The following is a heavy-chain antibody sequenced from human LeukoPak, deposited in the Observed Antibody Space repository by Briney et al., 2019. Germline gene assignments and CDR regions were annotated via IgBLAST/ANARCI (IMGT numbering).Heavy chain of an antibody. D-gene: IGHD2-15*01. Sequence: GGSLRLSCAASGFTFSSYWMHWVRQAPGKGLVWVSRINSDGSTTNYADSVKGRFTISRDNAENTLYLQMNSLRVEDTAVYYCTRRVSATRWFDPWGQGTLVTVSS. CDR1: GFTFSSYW. V-gene: IGHV3-74*01. CDR3: TRRVSATRWFDP. CDR2: INSDGSTT. J-gene: IGHJ5*02.